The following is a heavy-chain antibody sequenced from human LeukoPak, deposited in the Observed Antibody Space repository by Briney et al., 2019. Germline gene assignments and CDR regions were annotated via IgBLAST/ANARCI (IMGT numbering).Heavy chain of an antibody. CDR3: ARGPHCSGGSCYSGHYFDY. CDR2: INHMGST. CDR1: GGSISSYY. D-gene: IGHD2-15*01. J-gene: IGHJ4*02. Sequence: PSETLSLTCTVAGGSISSYYWSWIRQPPGKGLEWIGEINHMGSTNYNPSLKSRVTISVDTSKNQFSLKLSSVPAADTAVYSCARGPHCSGGSCYSGHYFDYWGQGTLVTVSS. V-gene: IGHV4-34*01.